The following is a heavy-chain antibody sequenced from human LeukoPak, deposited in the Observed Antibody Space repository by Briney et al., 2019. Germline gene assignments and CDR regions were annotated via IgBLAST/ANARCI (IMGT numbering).Heavy chain of an antibody. CDR1: GFTFSGSA. CDR3: AKDEQRHFAY. D-gene: IGHD6-25*01. V-gene: IGHV3-30*02. J-gene: IGHJ4*02. Sequence: GGSLRLSCTASGFTFSGSAMHWVRQAPGKGLEWVAFIRYDGSNKYYADSVKGRFTISRDNSKSTLYLQMNSLRAEDTAVYYCAKDEQRHFAYWGQGTLVTVSS. CDR2: IRYDGSNK.